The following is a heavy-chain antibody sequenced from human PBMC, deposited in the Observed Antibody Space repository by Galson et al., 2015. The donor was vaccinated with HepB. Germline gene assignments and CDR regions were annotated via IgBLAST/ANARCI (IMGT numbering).Heavy chain of an antibody. Sequence: SLRLSCAASGFTFSSYWMNWVRQAPGKGLEWVASIKRDGSEKYYVDSVKGRFTIARDNAKNSLYLQMNSLRAEDTAVYYCARAYSGNYGGPDYWGQGTLVTVSS. J-gene: IGHJ4*02. V-gene: IGHV3-7*03. D-gene: IGHD1-26*01. CDR3: ARAYSGNYGGPDY. CDR2: IKRDGSEK. CDR1: GFTFSSYW.